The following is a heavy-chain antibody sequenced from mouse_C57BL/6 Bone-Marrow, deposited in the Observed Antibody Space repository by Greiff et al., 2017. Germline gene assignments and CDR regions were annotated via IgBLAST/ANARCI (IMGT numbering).Heavy chain of an antibody. J-gene: IGHJ4*01. CDR3: ARSWDYDGDYYAMDY. CDR1: GYTFTDYY. Sequence: EVKLVESGPELVKPGASVKISCKASGYTFTDYYMNWVKQSHGKSLEWIGDINPNNGGTSYNQKFKGKATLTVDKSSSTAYMELRSLTSEDSAVYYCARSWDYDGDYYAMDYWGQGTSVTVSS. D-gene: IGHD2-4*01. V-gene: IGHV1-26*01. CDR2: INPNNGGT.